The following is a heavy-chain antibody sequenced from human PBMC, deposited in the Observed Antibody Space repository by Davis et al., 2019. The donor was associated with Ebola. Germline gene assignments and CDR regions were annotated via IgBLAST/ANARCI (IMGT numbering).Heavy chain of an antibody. J-gene: IGHJ6*04. CDR1: GGYISGYY. Sequence: MPSETLSLTCTVSGGYISGYYWSWIRQPPGKGLEWIGNLYHGGGTNYSPSLKSRRTISVDTSKNQFSLELSSVTAADTAVYYCAREEQWLVNYYYYGMDVWGKGTTVTVSS. CDR3: AREEQWLVNYYYYGMDV. D-gene: IGHD6-19*01. CDR2: LYHGGGT. V-gene: IGHV4-59*12.